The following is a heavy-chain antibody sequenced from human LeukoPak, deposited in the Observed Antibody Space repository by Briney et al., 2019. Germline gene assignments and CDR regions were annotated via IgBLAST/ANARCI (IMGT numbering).Heavy chain of an antibody. V-gene: IGHV3-30*02. CDR1: GFTFSSYG. D-gene: IGHD2-15*01. J-gene: IGHJ5*02. CDR2: IRYGGSNK. CDR3: AKDNLGYCSGGSCYDWFDP. Sequence: GGSLRLSCAASGFTFSSYGMHWVRQAPGKGLEWVAFIRYGGSNKYYVDSVKGRFTISRDNSKNTLYLQMNSLRAEDTAVYYCAKDNLGYCSGGSCYDWFDPWGQGTLVTVSS.